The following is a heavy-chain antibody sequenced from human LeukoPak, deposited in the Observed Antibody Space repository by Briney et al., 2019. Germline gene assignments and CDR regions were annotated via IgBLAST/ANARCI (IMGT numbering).Heavy chain of an antibody. CDR1: GYTFTGYX. CDR3: ARDGDSYGYYYYGMDV. CDR2: XNPNSGGT. Sequence: ASVKVSCKASGYTFTGYXXXXXRQAPGQGLEXXXXXNPNSGGTNYAQKFQGRVTMTRDTSISTAYMELSRLRSDDTAVYYCARDGDSYGYYYYGMDVWGQGTTVTVSS. J-gene: IGHJ6*02. D-gene: IGHD5-18*01. V-gene: IGHV1-2*02.